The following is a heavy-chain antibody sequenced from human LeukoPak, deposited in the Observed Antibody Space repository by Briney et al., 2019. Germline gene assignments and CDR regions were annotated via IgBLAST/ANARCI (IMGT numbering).Heavy chain of an antibody. CDR2: IWYDGSNK. V-gene: IGHV3-33*01. J-gene: IGHJ4*02. D-gene: IGHD1-26*01. CDR3: ARDRTGATPGYFDY. Sequence: PGRSLRLSCAASGFTFSSYGMHWVRQAPGKGLEWVAVIWYDGSNKYYADSVKGRFTISRDNSKNTLYLQMNSLRAEDTAVYYCARDRTGATPGYFDYWGQGTLVTVSS. CDR1: GFTFSSYG.